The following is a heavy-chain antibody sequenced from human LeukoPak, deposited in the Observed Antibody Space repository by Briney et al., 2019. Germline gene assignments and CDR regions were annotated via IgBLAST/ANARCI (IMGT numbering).Heavy chain of an antibody. CDR2: GSESGGT. V-gene: IGHV4-39*07. CDR1: GGSISSGSYY. J-gene: IGHJ5*02. CDR3: AKNGQSGFSFDP. Sequence: PSETLSLTCTVSGGSISSGSYYWSWIRQPPGKGLEWIGEGSESGGTKFNPSLKSRVTISADTSKNQFSLKLNSVTAADTAVYYCAKNGQSGFSFDPWGQGTLVTVSS. D-gene: IGHD3-3*01.